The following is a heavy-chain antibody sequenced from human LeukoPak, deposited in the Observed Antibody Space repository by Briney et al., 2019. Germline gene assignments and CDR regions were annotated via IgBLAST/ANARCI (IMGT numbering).Heavy chain of an antibody. Sequence: SETLSLTCAVYGGSFSGYYWSWIRQPQGKGLEWIGEINHSGSTNYNPSLKSRVTISVDTSKNQFSLKLSSVTAADTAVYYCARLPYYYGSGRGNWFDPWGQGTLVTVSS. CDR2: INHSGST. D-gene: IGHD3-10*01. V-gene: IGHV4-34*01. CDR1: GGSFSGYY. J-gene: IGHJ5*02. CDR3: ARLPYYYGSGRGNWFDP.